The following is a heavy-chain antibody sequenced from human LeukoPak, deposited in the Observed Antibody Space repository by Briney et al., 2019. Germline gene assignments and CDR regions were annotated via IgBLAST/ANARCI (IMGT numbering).Heavy chain of an antibody. CDR1: GGSFSGCY. Sequence: PSETLSLTCAVYGGSFSGCYWSWIRQPPGKGLEWIGEINHSGSTNYNPSLKSRVTISVDTSKNQFSLKLSSVTAADTAVYYCARITGRRDYWGQGTLVTVSS. CDR3: ARITGRRDY. CDR2: INHSGST. D-gene: IGHD1-14*01. J-gene: IGHJ4*02. V-gene: IGHV4-34*01.